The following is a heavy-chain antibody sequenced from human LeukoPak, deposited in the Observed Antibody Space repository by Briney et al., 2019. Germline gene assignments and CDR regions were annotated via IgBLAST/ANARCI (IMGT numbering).Heavy chain of an antibody. CDR2: IWYDGSNK. J-gene: IGHJ4*02. D-gene: IGHD1-26*01. CDR3: AKGPVREYFDY. V-gene: IGHV3-30*02. Sequence: GGSLRLSCAASGFTFSSYGMHWVRQAPGKGLEWVAFIWYDGSNKYYADSVKGRFTISRDNSKNTLYLQMNSLRAEDTAVYYCAKGPVREYFDYWGQGTLVTVSS. CDR1: GFTFSSYG.